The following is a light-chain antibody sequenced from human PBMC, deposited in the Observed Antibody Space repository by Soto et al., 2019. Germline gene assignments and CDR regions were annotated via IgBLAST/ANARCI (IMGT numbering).Light chain of an antibody. V-gene: IGKV3D-15*01. CDR2: GAS. Sequence: IVLTQSPGTLPPPPVQRXALSCRPSQSVSSSYLAWYQQKPGQAPRLLIYGASTRATGIPDRFSGSGSGTEFTLTISSLQSEDFAVYYCQQYNNWPPLTFGGGTKVDIK. J-gene: IGKJ4*01. CDR1: QSVSSSY. CDR3: QQYNNWPPLT.